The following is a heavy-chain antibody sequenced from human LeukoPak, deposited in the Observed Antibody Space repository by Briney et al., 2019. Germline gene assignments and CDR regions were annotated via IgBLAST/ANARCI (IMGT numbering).Heavy chain of an antibody. D-gene: IGHD3-3*01. CDR1: GGSISSDY. V-gene: IGHV4-4*09. CDR2: IYSSGSP. J-gene: IGHJ4*02. Sequence: SETLSLTCNVSGGSISSDYWSWIRQPPGKGLEWIGFIYSSGSPTYNPSLESRVTISVDTSKKQFSLKLTSVTATDSAVYYCARRLWSGPFDYWGQGTLVTVFS. CDR3: ARRLWSGPFDY.